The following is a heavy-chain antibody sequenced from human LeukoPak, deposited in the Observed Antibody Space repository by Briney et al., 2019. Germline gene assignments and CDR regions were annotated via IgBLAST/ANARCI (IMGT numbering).Heavy chain of an antibody. D-gene: IGHD2-15*01. V-gene: IGHV3-48*02. CDR1: GFTFSSYS. CDR2: ISSSSSTI. CDR3: ARDAYCSGGSCYSGDWFDP. Sequence: GGSLRLSCAASGFTFSSYSMNWVSQAPGKGLEWVSYISSSSSTIYYADSVEGRFTISRDNAKNSLYLQMNSLRDEDTAVYYCARDAYCSGGSCYSGDWFDPWGQGTLVTVSS. J-gene: IGHJ5*02.